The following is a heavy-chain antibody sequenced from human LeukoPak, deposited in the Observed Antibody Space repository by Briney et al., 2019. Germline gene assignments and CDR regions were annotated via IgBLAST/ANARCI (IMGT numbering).Heavy chain of an antibody. CDR2: ITSSGRII. D-gene: IGHD3-10*01. V-gene: IGHV3-48*03. CDR3: ASTGGYGSGTYDYYYFGMDV. J-gene: IGHJ6*02. Sequence: QPGGSLRLSCAASGFTFSSYEMNWVRQAPGKGLEWVAYITSSGRIIYYADSVKGRFTISRDNTKNSLYLQMNSLRAEDTAVYYCASTGGYGSGTYDYYYFGMDVWGQGTTVTVSS. CDR1: GFTFSSYE.